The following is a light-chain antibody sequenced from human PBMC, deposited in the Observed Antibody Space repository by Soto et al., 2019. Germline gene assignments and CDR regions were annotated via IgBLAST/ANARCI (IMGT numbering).Light chain of an antibody. J-gene: IGKJ1*01. CDR1: QSVSSSF. CDR3: QQDDSSPWT. CDR2: GAS. Sequence: ESVLTQSPGTLSLSPGERATLSCRASQSVSSSFLAWYQLKPGQAPRLLIYGASSRATGIPDRFSGSGSGTDFTLTISRPEPEDFAEYYCQQDDSSPWTFGQGTKVEIK. V-gene: IGKV3-20*01.